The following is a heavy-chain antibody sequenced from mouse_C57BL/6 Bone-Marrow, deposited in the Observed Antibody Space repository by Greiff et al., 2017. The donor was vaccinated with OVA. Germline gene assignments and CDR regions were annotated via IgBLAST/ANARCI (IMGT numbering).Heavy chain of an antibody. V-gene: IGHV1-59*01. CDR3: AREAQATWFAY. CDR1: GYTFTSYW. D-gene: IGHD3-2*02. Sequence: QVQLQQPGAELVRPGTSVKLSCKASGYTFTSYWMHWVKQRPGQGLEWIGVIDPSDSYTNYNQKFKGKATLTVDTSSSTAYMQLSSLTSEDSAVYYCAREAQATWFAYWGQGTLVTVSA. J-gene: IGHJ3*01. CDR2: IDPSDSYT.